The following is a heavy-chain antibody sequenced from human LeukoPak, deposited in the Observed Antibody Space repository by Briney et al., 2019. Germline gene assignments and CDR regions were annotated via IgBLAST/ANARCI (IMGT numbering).Heavy chain of an antibody. CDR2: IWYDGSSK. CDR1: GFTFSSYG. D-gene: IGHD3-10*01. J-gene: IGHJ4*02. V-gene: IGHV3-33*01. CDR3: ARDRYTMVRGVIMLDY. Sequence: GGSLRLSCAASGFTFSSYGMHWVRQAPGKGLEWVAVIWYDGSSKYYADSVKGRFTISRDNSKNTLYLQMNSLRAEDTAVYYCARDRYTMVRGVIMLDYWGQGTLVTVSS.